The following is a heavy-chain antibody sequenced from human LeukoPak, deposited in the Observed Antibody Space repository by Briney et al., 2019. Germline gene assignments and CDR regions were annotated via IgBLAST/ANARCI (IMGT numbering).Heavy chain of an antibody. J-gene: IGHJ4*02. V-gene: IGHV3-33*01. Sequence: PGRSLRLSCAASGFTFSSYGMHWVRQAPGKGLEWVAVIWYDGSNKYYADSVKGRFTISRDNSKNTLYLQMNSLRAEDTAVYYRARDPYGSGGHDFGYWGQGTLVTVSS. D-gene: IGHD3-10*01. CDR1: GFTFSSYG. CDR3: ARDPYGSGGHDFGY. CDR2: IWYDGSNK.